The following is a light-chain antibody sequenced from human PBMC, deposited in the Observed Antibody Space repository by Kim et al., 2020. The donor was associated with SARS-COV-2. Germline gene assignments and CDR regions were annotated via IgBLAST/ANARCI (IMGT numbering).Light chain of an antibody. J-gene: IGKJ2*01. V-gene: IGKV1-9*01. CDR1: QGISSY. Sequence: IQLTQSPSSLSASVGDRVTITCRASQGISSYLAWYQQKPGKAPKLLIYAASTLQGGVPSRFSGSASGTDFTLTISSLQPEDFATYYCQQLDSYPHTFGQGTKLEI. CDR3: QQLDSYPHT. CDR2: AAS.